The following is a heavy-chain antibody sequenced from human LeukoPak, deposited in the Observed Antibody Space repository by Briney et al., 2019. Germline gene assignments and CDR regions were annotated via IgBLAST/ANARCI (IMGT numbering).Heavy chain of an antibody. J-gene: IGHJ4*02. CDR3: AKDGTSYYYIYY. D-gene: IGHD2/OR15-2a*01. CDR2: MSGSGGST. V-gene: IGHV3-23*01. CDR1: GLTFSIYG. Sequence: GGSLRLSCAASGLTFSIYGMSWVRQAPGRGLEWVSAMSGSGGSTYYADSVKGRFTVSRDDSKNTLYLQMNSLRGDDTAVYYCAKDGTSYYYIYYWGQGTLVTVSS.